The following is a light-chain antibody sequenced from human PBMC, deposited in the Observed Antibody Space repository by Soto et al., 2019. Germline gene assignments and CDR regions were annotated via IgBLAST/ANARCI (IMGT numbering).Light chain of an antibody. CDR3: SSYTSSRSLNV. CDR1: SSDVGGYNY. Sequence: QSALTQPASVSGSPGQPITLSCTGTSSDVGGYNYVSWYQQHPGKAPKLMIYEVSNRPSGVSDRFSGSKSGNTASLTISGLQAEDEADYYCSSYTSSRSLNVFGTGTKLTVL. CDR2: EVS. V-gene: IGLV2-14*01. J-gene: IGLJ1*01.